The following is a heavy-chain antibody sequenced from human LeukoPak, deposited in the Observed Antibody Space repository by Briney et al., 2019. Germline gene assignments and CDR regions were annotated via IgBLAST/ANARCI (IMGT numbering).Heavy chain of an antibody. CDR1: EFTFSTFW. Sequence: PGGSLRLSCAASEFTFSTFWMHWVRQAPGKGLLWVSRINGDGSSTSYADSVKGRFTISRDNAKNTLYLQMNRLRAEDTAVYYCAKGVAVAGTGWLDPWGQGALVTVSS. V-gene: IGHV3-74*01. J-gene: IGHJ5*02. CDR2: INGDGSST. CDR3: AKGVAVAGTGWLDP. D-gene: IGHD6-19*01.